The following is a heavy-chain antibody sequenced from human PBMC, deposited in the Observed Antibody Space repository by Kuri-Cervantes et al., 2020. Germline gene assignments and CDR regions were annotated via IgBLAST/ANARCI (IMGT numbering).Heavy chain of an antibody. CDR3: ARDRGVLRYFDWLPDAFDI. V-gene: IGHV3-48*02. D-gene: IGHD3-9*01. CDR1: GFTFSSYW. J-gene: IGHJ3*02. CDR2: ISSSSSTI. Sequence: GESLKISCAASGFTFSSYWMSWVRQAPGKGLEWVSYISSSSSTIYYADSVKGRFTISRDNAKNSLYLQMNSLRDEDTAVYYCARDRGVLRYFDWLPDAFDIWGQGTMVTVSS.